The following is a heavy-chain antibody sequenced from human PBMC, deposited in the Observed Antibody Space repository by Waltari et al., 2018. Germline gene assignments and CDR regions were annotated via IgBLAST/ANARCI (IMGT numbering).Heavy chain of an antibody. J-gene: IGHJ4*02. CDR2: INAGNGNT. CDR3: ARGVAVADMKDYFDY. D-gene: IGHD6-19*01. Sequence: QVQLVQSGAEVKKPGASVKVSCKASGYTFTSYAMHWVRQAPGQRLEWMGWINAGNGNTKYSQKFQGRVTITRDTSASTAYMELSSLRSEDTAVYYCARGVAVADMKDYFDYWGQGTLVTVSS. V-gene: IGHV1-3*01. CDR1: GYTFTSYA.